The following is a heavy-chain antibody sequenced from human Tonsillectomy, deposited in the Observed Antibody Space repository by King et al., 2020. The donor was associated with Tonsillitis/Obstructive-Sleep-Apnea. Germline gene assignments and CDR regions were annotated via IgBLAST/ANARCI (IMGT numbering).Heavy chain of an antibody. CDR2: INSDGGNT. Sequence: EVQLVESGGGLVQPGGSLGLSCSASGFTFSSYAMHWVRQAPGKGLEYVSTINSDGGNTYYADSVKGRFSISRDNSKETLYLQMSSLRGDDTAVYYCVTDRGCSSVNCFLPFDSWGQGAQVTVSS. D-gene: IGHD2-2*01. V-gene: IGHV3-64D*06. CDR1: GFTFSSYA. CDR3: VTDRGCSSVNCFLPFDS. J-gene: IGHJ4*02.